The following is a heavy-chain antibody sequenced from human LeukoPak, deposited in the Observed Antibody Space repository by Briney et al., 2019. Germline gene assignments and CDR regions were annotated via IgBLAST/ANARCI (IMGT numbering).Heavy chain of an antibody. CDR2: IYYSGST. D-gene: IGHD3-22*01. V-gene: IGHV4-39*07. CDR3: ARDPGHFSVVITEDAFDI. J-gene: IGHJ3*02. Sequence: SETLSLTCSVSGGSISSSSYYWGWIRQPPGKGLEWIGSIYYSGSTYYNPSLKSRVTISVDTSKNQFSLKLSSVTAADTAVYYCARDPGHFSVVITEDAFDIWGQGTMVTVSS. CDR1: GGSISSSSYY.